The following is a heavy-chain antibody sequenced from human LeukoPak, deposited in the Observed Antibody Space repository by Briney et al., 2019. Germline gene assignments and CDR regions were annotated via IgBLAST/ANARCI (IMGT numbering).Heavy chain of an antibody. V-gene: IGHV4-61*01. J-gene: IGHJ4*02. CDR3: ARNAVPYDSSGYYGD. CDR2: TYYSGST. D-gene: IGHD3-22*01. CDR1: GGSASSGSYY. Sequence: SETLSLTCTVSGGSASSGSYYWSWIRQPPGKGLEWIGYTYYSGSTNYNPSLKSRVTISVDTSKNQFSLKLNSVTAADTAVYYCARNAVPYDSSGYYGDWGQGTLVTVSS.